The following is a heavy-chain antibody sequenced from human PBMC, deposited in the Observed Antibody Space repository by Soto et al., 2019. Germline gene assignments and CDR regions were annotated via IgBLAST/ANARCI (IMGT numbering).Heavy chain of an antibody. CDR3: AHSRGDTTSFGVVIMRLNWFDP. J-gene: IGHJ5*02. CDR1: GFSLSTSAVG. Sequence: SGPTLVNPTQTLTLSCTFSGFSLSTSAVGVSWIRQPPGKALEWLALIYWDDDNRYSPSLKSRLTITKDTSKNQVVLTMTNMDPVDTATYYCAHSRGDTTSFGVVIMRLNWFDPWGQGTLVTVSS. D-gene: IGHD3-3*01. V-gene: IGHV2-5*02. CDR2: IYWDDDN.